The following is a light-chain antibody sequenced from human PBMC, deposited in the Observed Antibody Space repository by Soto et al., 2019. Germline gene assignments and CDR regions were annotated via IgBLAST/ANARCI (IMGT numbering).Light chain of an antibody. Sequence: EIVMTQYPATLSVSPGERATLSCRASQSVSSNLAWYQQKPDQAPRLLIYGASNRATGIPDRFSGSGSGTDFTLTISRLEPEDFAVYFCQQYNNWPPWTFGQGTKVDIK. CDR1: QSVSSN. J-gene: IGKJ1*01. CDR3: QQYNNWPPWT. V-gene: IGKV3D-15*01. CDR2: GAS.